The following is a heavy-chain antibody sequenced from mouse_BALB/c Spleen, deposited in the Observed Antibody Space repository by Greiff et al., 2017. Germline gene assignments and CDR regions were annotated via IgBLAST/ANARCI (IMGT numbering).Heavy chain of an antibody. D-gene: IGHD2-3*01. Sequence: EVKVVESGGGLVKPGGSLKLSCAASGFTFSSYAMSWVRQTPEKRLEWVAYISSGGGSTYYPDTVKGRFTISRDNAKNTLYLQMSSLKSEDTAMYYCAREGLLPFDYWGQGTTLTVSS. V-gene: IGHV5-12-1*01. CDR1: GFTFSSYA. J-gene: IGHJ2*01. CDR2: ISSGGGST. CDR3: AREGLLPFDY.